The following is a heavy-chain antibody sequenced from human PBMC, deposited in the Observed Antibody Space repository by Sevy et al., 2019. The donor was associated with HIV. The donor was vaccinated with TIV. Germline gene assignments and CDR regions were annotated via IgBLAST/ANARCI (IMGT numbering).Heavy chain of an antibody. CDR1: GGSISSYY. Sequence: SDTLSLTCTVSGGSISSYYWSWIRQPPGKGLEWIGYIYYSGSTNYNPSLKSRVTISVDTSKNQFSLKLSSVTAADTAVYYCARHGRGGWFDPWGQGTLVTVSS. CDR2: IYYSGST. D-gene: IGHD3-10*01. V-gene: IGHV4-59*08. CDR3: ARHGRGGWFDP. J-gene: IGHJ5*02.